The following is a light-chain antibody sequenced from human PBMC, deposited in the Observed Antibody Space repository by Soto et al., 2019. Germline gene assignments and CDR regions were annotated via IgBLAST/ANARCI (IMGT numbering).Light chain of an antibody. CDR3: QQYYSSPLT. CDR2: WAS. V-gene: IGKV4-1*01. J-gene: IGKJ2*01. Sequence: IVMTQSPDSLAVSLGERATINCKSSQSVLYSSNNKNYLAWYQQKPGQSPKMLISWASTRDFGVPDRFSGSGSGTDFTLTISSLQAEDVAVYYCQQYYSSPLTFGQGTKLEI. CDR1: QSVLYSSNNKNY.